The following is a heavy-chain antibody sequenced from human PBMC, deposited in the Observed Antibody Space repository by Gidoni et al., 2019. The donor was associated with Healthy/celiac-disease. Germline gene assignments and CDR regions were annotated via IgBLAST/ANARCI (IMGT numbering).Heavy chain of an antibody. Sequence: QVQLVQSAAEQKKPGASVNVSCKASGYTFPVYYLPWVRQAPGQGLEWMVWINPNSGGTNYAQKFQGRVTMTRDTSISTAYMELSRLRSDDTAVYYCARDRSRIAAAGTIPNNWFDPWGQGTLVTVSS. V-gene: IGHV1-2*02. J-gene: IGHJ5*02. CDR1: GYTFPVYY. D-gene: IGHD6-13*01. CDR3: ARDRSRIAAAGTIPNNWFDP. CDR2: INPNSGGT.